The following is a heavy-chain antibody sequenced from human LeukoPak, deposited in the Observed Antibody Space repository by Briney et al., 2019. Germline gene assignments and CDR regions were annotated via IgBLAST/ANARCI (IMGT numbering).Heavy chain of an antibody. CDR1: GFTLRSYW. J-gene: IGHJ6*02. D-gene: IGHD3-10*01. CDR3: ARDLSGYYYYGMDV. V-gene: IGHV3-7*01. CDR2: IKQDGSEK. Sequence: PGGSLRLSCAASGFTLRSYWMSWVRQAPGKGLEWVANIKQDGSEKYYVDSVKGRFTISRDNAKNSLYLQMDSLRAEDTAVYYCARDLSGYYYYGMDVWGQGTTVTVSS.